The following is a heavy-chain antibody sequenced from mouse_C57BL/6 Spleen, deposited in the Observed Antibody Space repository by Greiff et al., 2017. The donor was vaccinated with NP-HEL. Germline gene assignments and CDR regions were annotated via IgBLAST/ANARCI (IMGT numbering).Heavy chain of an antibody. CDR1: GYTFTSYW. CDR2: IHPNSGST. D-gene: IGHD1-1*01. CDR3: FYYYGSSDDYFDY. Sequence: QVQLQQPGAELVKPGASVKLSCKASGYTFTSYWMHWVKQRPGQGLEWIGMIHPNSGSTNYNEKFKSKATLTVDKSYSTAYMQLSSLTSEDSAVYYCFYYYGSSDDYFDYWGQGTTLTVSS. J-gene: IGHJ2*01. V-gene: IGHV1-64*01.